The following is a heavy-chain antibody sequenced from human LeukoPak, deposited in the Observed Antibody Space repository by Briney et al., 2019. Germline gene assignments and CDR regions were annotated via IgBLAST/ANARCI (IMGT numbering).Heavy chain of an antibody. V-gene: IGHV3-30*02. CDR2: IRYDGSNK. CDR1: GFTFSSYG. CDR3: ARDLRFLEWLLEYFDY. J-gene: IGHJ4*02. D-gene: IGHD3-3*01. Sequence: PGGSLRLSCAASGFTFSSYGMHWVRQAPGKGLEWVAFIRYDGSNKYYADSVKGRFTISRDNSKNTLYLQMNSLRAEDTAVYYCARDLRFLEWLLEYFDYWGQGTLVTVSS.